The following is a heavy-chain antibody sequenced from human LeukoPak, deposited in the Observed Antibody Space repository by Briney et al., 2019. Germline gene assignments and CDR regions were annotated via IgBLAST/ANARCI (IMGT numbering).Heavy chain of an antibody. J-gene: IGHJ4*02. V-gene: IGHV3-48*03. CDR2: ISSSGSTI. CDR1: GFTFSSYE. Sequence: PGGSLRLSCAASGFTFSSYEMNWVRQAPGKGLEWVSYISSSGSTIYYADSVKGRFTISRDNSKNTLYLQMNSLRAEDTAVYYCARARYDSSGYPSVFDYWGQGTLVTVSS. D-gene: IGHD3-22*01. CDR3: ARARYDSSGYPSVFDY.